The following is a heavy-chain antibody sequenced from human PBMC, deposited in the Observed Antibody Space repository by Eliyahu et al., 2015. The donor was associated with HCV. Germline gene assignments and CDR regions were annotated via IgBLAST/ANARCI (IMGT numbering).Heavy chain of an antibody. V-gene: IGHV4-59*11. Sequence: QVQLQESGPGLVKPSETLSLTCTVSGGSISSLYWSWIRQPPGKGLEWIGYMYHNGASNYNPSLKSRFTISLDRSKNQFYLKVNSVTAADTAVYYCAGGPAIADLRGWFDPWGQGTLVTVSS. J-gene: IGHJ5*02. CDR3: AGGPAIADLRGWFDP. CDR2: MYHNGAS. D-gene: IGHD2-2*02. CDR1: GGSISSLY.